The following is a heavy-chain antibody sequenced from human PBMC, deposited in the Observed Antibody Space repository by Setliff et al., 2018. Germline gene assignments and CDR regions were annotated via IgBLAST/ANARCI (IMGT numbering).Heavy chain of an antibody. J-gene: IGHJ2*01. CDR2: VYYSGTT. CDR3: ARTFTGRYFDL. Sequence: SEPLSLTCTVSDFSVGSVYYWGWIRQSPGKGLEWIASVYYSGTTYYNPSLESRVTMSVDTSKNQFSLNLSSVSAADTAVYYCARTFTGRYFDLWGRGTLVTVSS. CDR1: DFSVGSVYY. V-gene: IGHV4-38-2*02.